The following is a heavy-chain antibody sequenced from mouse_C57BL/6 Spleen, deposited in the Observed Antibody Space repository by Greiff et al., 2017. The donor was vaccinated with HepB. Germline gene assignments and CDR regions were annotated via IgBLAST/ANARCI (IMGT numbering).Heavy chain of an antibody. D-gene: IGHD1-1*01. Sequence: VQLQQSGPELVKPGASVKISCKASGYTFTDYYINWVKQRPGQGLEWIGWIFPGSGSTYYNEKFKGKATLTVDKSSSTAYMLLSSLTSEDSAVYFCASVPSITTVVATDFDYWGQGTTLTVSS. CDR2: IFPGSGST. CDR3: ASVPSITTVVATDFDY. J-gene: IGHJ2*01. V-gene: IGHV1-75*01. CDR1: GYTFTDYY.